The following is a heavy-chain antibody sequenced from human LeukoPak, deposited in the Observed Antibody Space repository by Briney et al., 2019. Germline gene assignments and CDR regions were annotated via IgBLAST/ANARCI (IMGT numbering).Heavy chain of an antibody. Sequence: SVTVSCKASGGTFSSYAISWVRQAPGQGLEWMGGIIPIFGTANYAQKFQGRVTITADESTSTAYMELSSLRSEDTAVYYCARALLGSPDAFDIWGQGTMVTVSS. V-gene: IGHV1-69*13. CDR3: ARALLGSPDAFDI. J-gene: IGHJ3*02. CDR1: GGTFSSYA. D-gene: IGHD1-26*01. CDR2: IIPIFGTA.